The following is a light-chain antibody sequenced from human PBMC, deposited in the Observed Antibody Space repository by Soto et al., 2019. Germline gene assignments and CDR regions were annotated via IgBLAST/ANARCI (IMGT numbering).Light chain of an antibody. V-gene: IGLV1-40*01. Sequence: QSVLTQPPSVSGAPGQRVTISCTGSSSNIGAGYYAHWYQQLPGTAPKLLIFGNSNRPSGVPDRFSGSKSGTSASLAITGLQAEDEADYYCQSYDNSRGVVFGGGTKLTVL. CDR3: QSYDNSRGVV. CDR1: SSNIGAGYY. J-gene: IGLJ3*02. CDR2: GNS.